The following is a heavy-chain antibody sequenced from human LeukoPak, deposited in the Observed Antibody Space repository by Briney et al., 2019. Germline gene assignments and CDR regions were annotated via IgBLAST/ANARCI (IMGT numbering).Heavy chain of an antibody. D-gene: IGHD6-6*01. CDR3: ARDLIQSSIAARRGRGFGPFGY. J-gene: IGHJ4*02. V-gene: IGHV3-66*02. Sequence: PGGSLRPSCAASGFTVSSNYMSWVRQAPGKGLEWVSVIYSGGSTYYADSVKGRFTISRDNSKNTLYLQMNSLRAEDTAVYYCARDLIQSSIAARRGRGFGPFGYWGQGTLVTVSS. CDR2: IYSGGST. CDR1: GFTVSSNY.